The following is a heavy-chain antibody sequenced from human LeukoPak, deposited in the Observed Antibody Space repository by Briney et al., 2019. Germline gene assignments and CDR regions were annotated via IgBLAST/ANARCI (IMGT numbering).Heavy chain of an antibody. Sequence: GGSLRLSCAASGFTISSYAMSWVRQAPGKGLEWVSGISGSGGSTYYADSVKGRFTISRDTSKNPLYLQMNSLRAEDMAVYFCARAKNSGSFYFDYWGQGIVVTVSS. J-gene: IGHJ4*02. D-gene: IGHD1-26*01. CDR3: ARAKNSGSFYFDY. V-gene: IGHV3-23*01. CDR1: GFTISSYA. CDR2: ISGSGGST.